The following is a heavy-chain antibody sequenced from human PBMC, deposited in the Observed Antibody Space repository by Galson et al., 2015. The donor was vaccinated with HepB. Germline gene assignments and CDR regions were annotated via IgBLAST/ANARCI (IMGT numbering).Heavy chain of an antibody. V-gene: IGHV3-21*01. CDR3: ARDGDYYDSSGYYPFDY. J-gene: IGHJ4*02. CDR1: GFTFSSYS. D-gene: IGHD3-22*01. Sequence: SLRLSCAASGFTFSSYSMNWVRQAPGKGLEWVSSISSSSSYIYYADSVKGRFTISRDNAKNSLYLQMNSLRAEDTAVYYCARDGDYYDSSGYYPFDYWGQGTLVTVSS. CDR2: ISSSSSYI.